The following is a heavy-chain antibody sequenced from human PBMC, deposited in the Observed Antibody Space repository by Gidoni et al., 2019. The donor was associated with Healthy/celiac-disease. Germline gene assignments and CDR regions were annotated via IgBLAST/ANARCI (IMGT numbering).Heavy chain of an antibody. CDR3: ARADYGDYYGY. J-gene: IGHJ4*02. D-gene: IGHD4-17*01. CDR2: INHSGST. V-gene: IGHV4-34*01. CDR1: GGSFSGYY. Sequence: QVQLQQWGAGLLKPSETLSLTCAVYGGSFSGYYWSWIRQPPGKGLEWIGKINHSGSTNYNPSLKSRVTISVDTSKNQFSLKLSSVTAADTAVYYCARADYGDYYGYWGQGTLVTVSS.